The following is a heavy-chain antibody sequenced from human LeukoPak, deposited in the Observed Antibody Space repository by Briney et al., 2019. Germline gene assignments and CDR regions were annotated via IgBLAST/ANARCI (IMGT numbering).Heavy chain of an antibody. Sequence: SETLSLTCTVSGGSISSYYWNWIRQPRGKGLEWIGYISYSGSTNDNPSLRSRVTISVDTSKNQFSLRLSSVTAADTAVYYCARGRRGYCSSSSCFGFYYGMDVWGPGTTVTVSS. J-gene: IGHJ6*02. CDR1: GGSISSYY. V-gene: IGHV4-59*01. CDR3: ARGRRGYCSSSSCFGFYYGMDV. D-gene: IGHD2-2*01. CDR2: ISYSGST.